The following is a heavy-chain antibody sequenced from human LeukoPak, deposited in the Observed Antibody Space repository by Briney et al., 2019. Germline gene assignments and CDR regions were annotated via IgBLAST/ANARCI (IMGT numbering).Heavy chain of an antibody. D-gene: IGHD3-10*01. CDR2: IYHSGRT. CDR3: ARGPTYASGSLYTDY. J-gene: IGHJ4*02. V-gene: IGHV4-38-2*02. CDR1: AASISDYY. Sequence: SETLSLTCSVSAASISDYYWGWIRQPPGKGLEWIGTIYHSGRTYYNPSLQSRVTISVDTSKNHFSLKLSSVTAADTAVYYCARGPTYASGSLYTDYWGQGALVTVSS.